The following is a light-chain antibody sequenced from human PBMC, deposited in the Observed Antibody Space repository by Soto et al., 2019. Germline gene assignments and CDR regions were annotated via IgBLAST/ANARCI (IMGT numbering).Light chain of an antibody. V-gene: IGKV3-15*01. CDR1: QSVSSN. CDR2: DAS. Sequence: EIGMTQSPATLSVSPGERATLSCRASQSVSSNVAWYQQKPGQAPRLLIYDASTRATGIPARFSGSGSGTEFTLIISSLQSEDFAVYYCQHYDNWPPWTFGQGTKVEIK. J-gene: IGKJ1*01. CDR3: QHYDNWPPWT.